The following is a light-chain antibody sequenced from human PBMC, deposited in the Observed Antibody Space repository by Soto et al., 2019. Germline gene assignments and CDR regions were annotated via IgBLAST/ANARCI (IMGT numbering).Light chain of an antibody. J-gene: IGKJ2*01. Sequence: EIVLTQSPGTLSLSPGERATLSCMASQSVSCSYLARYQQKPGQAPRLLIYGASSRATGIPDRFSGSGSGTDFTLTISRLEPEDFAVYYCQQYGSSPVTFGQGTKLEIK. V-gene: IGKV3-20*01. CDR1: QSVSCSY. CDR3: QQYGSSPVT. CDR2: GAS.